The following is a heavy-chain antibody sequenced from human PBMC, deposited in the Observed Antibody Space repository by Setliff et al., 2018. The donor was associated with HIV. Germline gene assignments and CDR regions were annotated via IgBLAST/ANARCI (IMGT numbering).Heavy chain of an antibody. V-gene: IGHV4-39*01. D-gene: IGHD3-22*01. CDR3: ARARRDSYDRGRRSHYYIDV. CDR1: GGSINSRSYS. J-gene: IGHJ6*03. Sequence: KTSETLSLTCTVSGGSINSRSYSWGWIRQPPGKGLEWIGSFYYTGSTYYNPSLRSRVTISVDTSKNQFSLKLSSVTAADTAVYYCARARRDSYDRGRRSHYYIDVWGKGTTVTVSS. CDR2: FYYTGST.